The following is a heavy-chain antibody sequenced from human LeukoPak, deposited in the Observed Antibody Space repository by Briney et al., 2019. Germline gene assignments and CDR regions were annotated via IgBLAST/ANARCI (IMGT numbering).Heavy chain of an antibody. CDR1: GFTFSSYG. J-gene: IGHJ4*02. D-gene: IGHD6-19*01. CDR2: IWYDGSNK. Sequence: GGSLRLSCAASGFTFSSYGMHWVRQAPGKGLGWVAVIWYDGSNKYYADSVKGRFTISRDNSKNTLYLQMNSLRAEDTAVYYCARDFSTGYSSGWEFGYWGQGTLVTVSS. CDR3: ARDFSTGYSSGWEFGY. V-gene: IGHV3-33*01.